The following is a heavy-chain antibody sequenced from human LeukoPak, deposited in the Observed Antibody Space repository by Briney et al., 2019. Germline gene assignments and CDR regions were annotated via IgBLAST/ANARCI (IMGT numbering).Heavy chain of an antibody. Sequence: SETLFLTCAVYGGSFSDYYWTWIRQPPGKGLEWIGQINHSGSTNYNPSLKSRVTISLDTSKNQFSLKLSSVTAADTAVYYCAGVELLWFGELSTPNYYYYMDVWGKGTTVTISS. CDR1: GGSFSDYY. CDR2: INHSGST. CDR3: AGVELLWFGELSTPNYYYYMDV. V-gene: IGHV4-34*01. D-gene: IGHD3-10*01. J-gene: IGHJ6*03.